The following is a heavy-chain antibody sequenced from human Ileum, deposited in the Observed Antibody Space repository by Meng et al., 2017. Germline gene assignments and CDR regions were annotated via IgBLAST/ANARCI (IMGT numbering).Heavy chain of an antibody. CDR3: ARGSHASGFDY. Sequence: SETLSLTCTVSGGSISGNYWSWIRQPAGQGLEWIGRIYDSGTTNYNPSLKSRVTMSVDTSNNQFSLKLTSVTAADTAVFYCARGSHASGFDYWGQGTLVTVS. CDR1: GGSISGNY. D-gene: IGHD6-25*01. V-gene: IGHV4-4*07. J-gene: IGHJ4*02. CDR2: IYDSGTT.